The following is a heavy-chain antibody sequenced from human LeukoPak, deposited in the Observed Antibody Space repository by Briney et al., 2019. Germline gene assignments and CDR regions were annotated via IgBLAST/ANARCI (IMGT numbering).Heavy chain of an antibody. CDR1: GFTFSSYG. CDR2: ISYDGSNK. V-gene: IGHV3-30*03. Sequence: PGGSLRLSCAASGFTFSSYGMHWVRQAPGKGLEWVAVISYDGSNKYYADSVKGRFTISRDNSKNTLYLQMNSLRAEDTAVYYCARGAAAGTDAFNIWGQGTMVTVSS. J-gene: IGHJ3*02. D-gene: IGHD6-13*01. CDR3: ARGAAAGTDAFNI.